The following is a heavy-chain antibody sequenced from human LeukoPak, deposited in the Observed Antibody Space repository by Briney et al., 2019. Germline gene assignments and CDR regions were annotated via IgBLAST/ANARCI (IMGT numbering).Heavy chain of an antibody. D-gene: IGHD5-12*01. CDR1: GYTFTDYY. CDR3: ARAGYSDYDYPLDGFDI. CDR2: INPNSGGT. Sequence: ASVKVSCKASGYTFTDYYMHWVRQAPGQGLEWMGWINPNSGGTLYAQKFQGRVTMTTDTSISTAYMEVRWLRSEDTAVYYCARAGYSDYDYPLDGFDIWGQGTMVTVSS. J-gene: IGHJ3*02. V-gene: IGHV1-2*02.